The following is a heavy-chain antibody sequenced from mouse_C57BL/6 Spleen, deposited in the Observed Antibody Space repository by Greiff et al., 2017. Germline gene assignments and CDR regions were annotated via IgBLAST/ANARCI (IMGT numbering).Heavy chain of an antibody. CDR2: IYPGSGNT. V-gene: IGHV1-76*01. J-gene: IGHJ2*01. D-gene: IGHD2-1*01. CDR3: ARSGYGNYVDY. CDR1: GYTFTDYY. Sequence: VQVVESGAELVRPGASVKLSCKASGYTFTDYYINWVKQRPGQGLEWIARIYPGSGNTYYNAKFKGKATLTAEKSSSTAYMQLSSLTSEDSAVYFCARSGYGNYVDYWGQGTTLTVAS.